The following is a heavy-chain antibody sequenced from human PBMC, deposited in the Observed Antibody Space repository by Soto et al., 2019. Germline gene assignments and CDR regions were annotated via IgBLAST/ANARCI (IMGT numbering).Heavy chain of an antibody. CDR1: GFGLSDHF. CDR2: ITGSGGST. V-gene: IGHV3-23*01. Sequence: GGSLRLSCVGSGFGLSDHFMDWFRQAPGKGLEWVSGITGSGGSTYYADSVKGRFTISRDNSKNTLYLQMNSLRAEDTAVYYCAREKFGDDFDYWGQGTLVTVSS. D-gene: IGHD2-21*02. CDR3: AREKFGDDFDY. J-gene: IGHJ4*02.